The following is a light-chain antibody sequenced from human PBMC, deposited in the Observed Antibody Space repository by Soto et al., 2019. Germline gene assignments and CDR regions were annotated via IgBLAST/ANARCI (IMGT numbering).Light chain of an antibody. V-gene: IGKV3-20*01. Sequence: IVLTQSPGTLSLSPGDRATLSCRASQTVTNNYLAWYQQQPGQAPRLLIYGASSRATGIPDRFSGSGSGTYFTLTISRLEPEDFAVYYCQQYGSSGAFGQGTKVDIK. CDR2: GAS. CDR3: QQYGSSGA. CDR1: QTVTNNY. J-gene: IGKJ1*01.